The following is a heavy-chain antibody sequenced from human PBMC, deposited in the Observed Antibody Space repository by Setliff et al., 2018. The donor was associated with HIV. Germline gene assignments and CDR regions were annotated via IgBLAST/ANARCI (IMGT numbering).Heavy chain of an antibody. J-gene: IGHJ3*02. CDR1: GGSISSGSNY. CDR3: AKSYGSGWSADTFDI. V-gene: IGHV4-61*09. Sequence: SETLSLTCTVSGGSISSGSNYWSWIRQPAGKGLEWIGHIYTSGSTNYNPSLKSRVTISVDTSKNQFSLKLSSVTAADTAMYYCAKSYGSGWSADTFDIWGQGTVVTVSS. D-gene: IGHD6-19*01. CDR2: IYTSGST.